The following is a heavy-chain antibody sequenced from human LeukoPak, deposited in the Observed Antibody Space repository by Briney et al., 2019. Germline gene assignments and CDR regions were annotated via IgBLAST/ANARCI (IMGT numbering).Heavy chain of an antibody. CDR2: INHSGST. Sequence: SETLSLTCAVYGGSFSGYYWSWIRQPPGKGLEWIGEINHSGSTNYNPSLKSRVTISVDTSKNQFSLKLSSVTAADTAVYYCARGLIWGDTAIGADYWGQGTLVTVSS. D-gene: IGHD5-18*01. CDR3: ARGLIWGDTAIGADY. V-gene: IGHV4-34*01. J-gene: IGHJ4*02. CDR1: GGSFSGYY.